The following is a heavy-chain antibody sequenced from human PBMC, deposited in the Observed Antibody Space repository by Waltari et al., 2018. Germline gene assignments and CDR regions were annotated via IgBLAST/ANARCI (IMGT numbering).Heavy chain of an antibody. V-gene: IGHV3-74*01. D-gene: IGHD3-10*01. Sequence: EVQLVESGGGLVQPGGSLRLSCAASGFTFSSYWMHWVRQAPGKGLVCVSRINSYWSSTSYADSVKGRFTISRDNAKNTLYLQRNSLRAEDTAVYYCARATLWVQGVMRFWGQGTMVTVSS. J-gene: IGHJ3*01. CDR3: ARATLWVQGVMRF. CDR2: INSYWSST. CDR1: GFTFSSYW.